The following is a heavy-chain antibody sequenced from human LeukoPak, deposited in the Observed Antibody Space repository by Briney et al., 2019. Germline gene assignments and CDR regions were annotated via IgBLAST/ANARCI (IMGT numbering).Heavy chain of an antibody. D-gene: IGHD3-10*01. CDR2: IYHSGST. CDR1: GGSISSYY. J-gene: IGHJ4*02. CDR3: ARMPDYYGSGSSDY. Sequence: SETLSLTCTVSGGSISSYYWSWIRQPPGKGLEWIGYIYHSGSTYYNPSLKSRVTISVDTSKNQFSLKLSSVTAADTAVYYCARMPDYYGSGSSDYWGQGTLVTVSS. V-gene: IGHV4-4*09.